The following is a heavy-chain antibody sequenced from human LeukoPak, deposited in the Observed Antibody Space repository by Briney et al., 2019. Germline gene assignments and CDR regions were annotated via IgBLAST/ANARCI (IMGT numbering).Heavy chain of an antibody. CDR3: AKNQGQWLVPVDY. D-gene: IGHD6-19*01. Sequence: GGSLSLSCAASGFTFSTYAMSWVRQAPGKGLEWVSTMTGSGGSTYDADSVRGRFTISRDNSKNTLYLQMNNLRAEDTALYYCAKNQGQWLVPVDYWGQGTLVTVSS. CDR1: GFTFSTYA. V-gene: IGHV3-23*01. CDR2: MTGSGGST. J-gene: IGHJ4*02.